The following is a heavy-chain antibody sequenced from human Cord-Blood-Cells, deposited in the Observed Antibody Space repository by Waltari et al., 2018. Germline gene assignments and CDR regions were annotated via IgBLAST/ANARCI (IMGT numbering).Heavy chain of an antibody. CDR1: GYTFTGYY. CDR3: ARVDKTTVTTDY. D-gene: IGHD4-17*01. Sequence: SVKVSCKASGYTFTGYYMHWVRQAPGQGLEWMGWINPNSGGTNYAQKFQGRVTMTRDTSISTAYMELSRLRSDDTAVYYCARVDKTTVTTDYWGQGTMVTVSS. V-gene: IGHV1-2*02. CDR2: INPNSGGT. J-gene: IGHJ4*02.